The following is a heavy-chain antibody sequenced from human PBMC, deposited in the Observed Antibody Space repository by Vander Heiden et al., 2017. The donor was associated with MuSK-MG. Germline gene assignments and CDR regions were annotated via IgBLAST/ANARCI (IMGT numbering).Heavy chain of an antibody. V-gene: IGHV1-69*01. J-gene: IGHJ1*01. D-gene: IGHD6-19*01. Sequence: QVQLVQSGAEVKKPGSSVKVSCKASGGTFSSYAISWVRQAPGQGLEWMGGIIPIFGTANYAQKFQGRVTITADESTSTADMELSSLRSEDTAVYYCARGRSGQWLGAEYFQHWGQGTLVTVSS. CDR2: IIPIFGTA. CDR1: GGTFSSYA. CDR3: ARGRSGQWLGAEYFQH.